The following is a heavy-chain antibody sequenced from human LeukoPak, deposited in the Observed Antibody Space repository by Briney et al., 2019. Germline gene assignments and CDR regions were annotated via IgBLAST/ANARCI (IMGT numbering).Heavy chain of an antibody. D-gene: IGHD4-17*01. V-gene: IGHV3-21*01. CDR1: GFTFSSYS. J-gene: IGHJ3*01. CDR2: ISSSSSYI. Sequence: GGSLRLSCAASGFTFSSYSMNWVRQAPGKGLEWVSSISSSSSYIYYADSVKGRFTISRDNAKNSLYLQMNSLRAEDTAVYYCASETTDMCGDYPQRWGQGTMVTVSS. CDR3: ASETTDMCGDYPQR.